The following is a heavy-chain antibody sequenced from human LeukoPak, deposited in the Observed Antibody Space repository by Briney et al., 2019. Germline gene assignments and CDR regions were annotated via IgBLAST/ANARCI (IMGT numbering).Heavy chain of an antibody. Sequence: ASVKVSCKASGYTFSGHYMHWVRQAPGQGLEWMGWINPNGDDTNYAQKFQGRVTMTRDTSISTAYMELNRLRADDTALYYCATDPPNPGIYYDYWDQGTLVTVSS. D-gene: IGHD3-10*01. J-gene: IGHJ4*02. V-gene: IGHV1-2*02. CDR3: ATDPPNPGIYYDY. CDR1: GYTFSGHY. CDR2: INPNGDDT.